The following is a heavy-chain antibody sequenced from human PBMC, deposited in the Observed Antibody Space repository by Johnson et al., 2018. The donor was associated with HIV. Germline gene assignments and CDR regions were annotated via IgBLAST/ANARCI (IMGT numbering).Heavy chain of an antibody. V-gene: IGHV3-20*04. CDR1: GFTFDDYG. J-gene: IGHJ3*02. Sequence: VQLVESGGGVVRPGGSLRLSCAASGFTFDDYGMSWVRQAPGKGLEWVSGINWNGGSTGYADSVKGRFTISRDNAKNSLYVQMNSLKTEDTAVYYCTTKPYSSSWYGAFDIWGQGTMVTVSS. CDR2: INWNGGST. D-gene: IGHD6-13*01. CDR3: TTKPYSSSWYGAFDI.